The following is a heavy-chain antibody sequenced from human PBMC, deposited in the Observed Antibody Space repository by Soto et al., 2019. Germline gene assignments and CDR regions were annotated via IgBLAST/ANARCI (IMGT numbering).Heavy chain of an antibody. Sequence: PGESLKISCKGSGYSFTSYWIGWVRQMPGKGLEWMGIIYPGDSDTRYSPSFQGQVTISADKSISTAYLQWSSLKASDTAMYYCARQRSKHSSDDAFDIWGQGTMVTVSS. CDR1: GYSFTSYW. CDR3: ARQRSKHSSDDAFDI. V-gene: IGHV5-51*01. CDR2: IYPGDSDT. J-gene: IGHJ3*02. D-gene: IGHD6-25*01.